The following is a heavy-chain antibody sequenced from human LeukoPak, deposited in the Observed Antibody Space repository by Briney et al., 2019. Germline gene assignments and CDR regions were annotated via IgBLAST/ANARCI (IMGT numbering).Heavy chain of an antibody. CDR1: GFTFSSYA. Sequence: GGSLRLSCAASGFTFSSYAMHWVRQAPGKGLEWVAVISYDGSNKYYADSVKGRFTISRDNSKNTLYLQMNSLRAEDTAAYYCARDDPWDHYFDYWGQGTLVTVSS. CDR2: ISYDGSNK. CDR3: ARDDPWDHYFDY. J-gene: IGHJ4*02. V-gene: IGHV3-30-3*01. D-gene: IGHD1-26*01.